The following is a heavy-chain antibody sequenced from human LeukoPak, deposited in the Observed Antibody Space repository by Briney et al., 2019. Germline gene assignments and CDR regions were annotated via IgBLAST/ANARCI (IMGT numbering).Heavy chain of an antibody. V-gene: IGHV1-18*01. Sequence: ASVKVSCKASGYTFTSYGINWVRQAPGQGLEWMGWISAYNGNTNYAQKLQGRVTMTTNTSTSTAYMELRSLRSDDTAVYYCARRSNCGGDCSFDYWGQGTLVTVSS. D-gene: IGHD2-21*02. J-gene: IGHJ4*02. CDR1: GYTFTSYG. CDR3: ARRSNCGGDCSFDY. CDR2: ISAYNGNT.